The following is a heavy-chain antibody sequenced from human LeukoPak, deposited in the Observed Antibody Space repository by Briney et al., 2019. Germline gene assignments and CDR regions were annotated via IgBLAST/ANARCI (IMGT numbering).Heavy chain of an antibody. CDR3: ARGQLVGPQGDAFDI. CDR1: GGSISSGGYY. CDR2: IYYSGST. J-gene: IGHJ3*02. V-gene: IGHV4-31*03. D-gene: IGHD3/OR15-3a*01. Sequence: SGTLSLTCTVSGGSISSGGYYWSWIRQHRGKGLEWIGYIYYSGSTYYNPSLKSRVTISVDTSKNQFSLKLSSVTAADTAVYYCARGQLVGPQGDAFDIWGQGTMVTVSS.